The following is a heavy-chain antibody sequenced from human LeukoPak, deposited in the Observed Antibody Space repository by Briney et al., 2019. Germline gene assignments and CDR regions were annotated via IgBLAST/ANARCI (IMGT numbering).Heavy chain of an antibody. CDR2: IKQDGSEK. CDR1: GFTFSSYW. CDR3: ARDRLAATLDY. Sequence: GGSLRLSCAVSGFTFSSYWMTWVCQAPGKGLEWVANIKQDGSEKYYVDSVKGRFTVSRDNAKNSLYLQMDSLRAEDTAVYYCARDRLAATLDYWGQGTLVTVSS. D-gene: IGHD6-13*01. J-gene: IGHJ4*02. V-gene: IGHV3-7*01.